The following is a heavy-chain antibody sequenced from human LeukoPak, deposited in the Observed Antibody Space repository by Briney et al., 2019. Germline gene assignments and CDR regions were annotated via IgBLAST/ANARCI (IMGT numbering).Heavy chain of an antibody. Sequence: GGSLRLSCAASGFTFSSYEMNWVRQAPGKGLEWVANIKQDGSEKYYVDSVKGRFTISRDNAKNYTAVYYCARVGMATNRDYYYYYMDVWGKGTTVTVSS. CDR3: YYYMDV. CDR2: IKQDGSEK. D-gene: IGHD5-24*01. J-gene: IGHJ6*03. V-gene: IGHV3-7*01. CDR1: GFTFSSYE.